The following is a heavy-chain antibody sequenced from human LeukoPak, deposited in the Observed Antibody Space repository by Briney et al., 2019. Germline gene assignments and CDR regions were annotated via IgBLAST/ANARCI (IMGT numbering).Heavy chain of an antibody. J-gene: IGHJ4*02. D-gene: IGHD6-25*01. CDR3: ARGGGYRLDY. Sequence: GGFLRLSCAASGFTFRGYGVHWVRQTPGKGLEWVSAIETDGSATTYADSVEGRFSISRDNAKNILYLQMNSLRVEDTAVYYCARGGGYRLDYWGQGTLVTVSS. CDR2: IETDGSAT. CDR1: GFTFRGYG. V-gene: IGHV3-74*01.